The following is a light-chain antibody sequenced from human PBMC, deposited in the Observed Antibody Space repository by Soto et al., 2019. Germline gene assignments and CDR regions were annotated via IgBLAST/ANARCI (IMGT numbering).Light chain of an antibody. J-gene: IGLJ1*01. Sequence: QSVLTQPPSASGSPGQSVTISCTGTSSDVGGYNYVSWYQQHPGKAPKLMIYDVSKRPSGVPDRFSGSKSGNTASLTVFGLQAEDEADYYCSSYAGTNIQYVSGTGTKVAVL. CDR1: SSDVGGYNY. CDR2: DVS. CDR3: SSYAGTNIQYV. V-gene: IGLV2-8*01.